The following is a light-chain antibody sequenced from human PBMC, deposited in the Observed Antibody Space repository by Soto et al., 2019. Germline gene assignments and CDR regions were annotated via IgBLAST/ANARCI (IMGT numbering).Light chain of an antibody. CDR3: QQYGSSPTWT. V-gene: IGKV3-20*01. J-gene: IGKJ1*01. Sequence: EILMTQSPATLSVSLGERSTLXXRASQSVTSSLAWYQQKPGRSPRLLXYGASTRATGIPDRFSGSGSGTDFTLTISRLEPEDSAVYYCQQYGSSPTWTFGQGTKVDIK. CDR1: QSVTSS. CDR2: GAS.